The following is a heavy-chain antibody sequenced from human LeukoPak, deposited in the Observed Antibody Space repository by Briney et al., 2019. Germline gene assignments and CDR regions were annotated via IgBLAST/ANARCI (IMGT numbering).Heavy chain of an antibody. J-gene: IGHJ5*02. CDR3: ASPHPVLYHWFDP. V-gene: IGHV1-2*06. D-gene: IGHD2-2*01. CDR1: GYTFTGYY. CDR2: INPNTGGT. Sequence: ASVKVSCKASGYTFTGYYMHWVRQAPGQGLEWMGRINPNTGGTNYAQKFQGRVTMTRDTSISTAYMELSSLKSHDTPVYYCASPHPVLYHWFDPWGQGPLVTVSS.